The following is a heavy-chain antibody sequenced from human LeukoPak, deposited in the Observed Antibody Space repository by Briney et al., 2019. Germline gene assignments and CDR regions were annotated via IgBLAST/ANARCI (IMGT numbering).Heavy chain of an antibody. D-gene: IGHD6-13*01. J-gene: IGHJ5*02. CDR2: IYSGGST. CDR1: GFTVSSNY. V-gene: IGHV3-53*01. CDR3: ARVPYTGSSSWPPNWFDP. Sequence: PGGSLRLSCAASGFTVSSNYMSWVRQAPGKGLDWVSVIYSGGSTYYADSVKGRFTISRDNSKNTLYLQMNSLRAEDTAVYYCARVPYTGSSSWPPNWFDPWGQGTLVTVSS.